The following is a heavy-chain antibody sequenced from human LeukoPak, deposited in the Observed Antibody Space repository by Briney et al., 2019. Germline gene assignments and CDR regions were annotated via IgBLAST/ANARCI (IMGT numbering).Heavy chain of an antibody. CDR3: ARDGYSSSSNWFDP. J-gene: IGHJ5*02. CDR1: GFTVSSNY. CDR2: IYSGGST. D-gene: IGHD6-13*01. V-gene: IGHV3-66*01. Sequence: PGGSLRLSCAASGFTVSSNYMSWVRQAPGKGLEWVSVIYSGGSTYYADSVKGRFTISRDNSKNTLYLQMNTLRADDTAVYYCARDGYSSSSNWFDPWGQGTLVIVSS.